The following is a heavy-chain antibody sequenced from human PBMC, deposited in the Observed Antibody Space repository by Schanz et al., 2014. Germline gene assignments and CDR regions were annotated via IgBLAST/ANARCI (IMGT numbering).Heavy chain of an antibody. Sequence: VQLVESGGGVVQPGRSLRLSCATSGLNFDYYGMNWVRQAPGKGLEWVSALTGSGTTTYYADSVKGRFIISRDNSKKTLYLQVNSLRAEDTAVYYCAKHVRSLTGNDYWGQGTLXTVSS. J-gene: IGHJ4*02. CDR2: LTGSGTTT. D-gene: IGHD3-9*01. V-gene: IGHV3-23*04. CDR3: AKHVRSLTGNDY. CDR1: GLNFDYYG.